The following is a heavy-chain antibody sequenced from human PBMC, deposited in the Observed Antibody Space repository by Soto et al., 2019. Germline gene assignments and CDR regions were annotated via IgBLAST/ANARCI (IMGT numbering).Heavy chain of an antibody. J-gene: IGHJ5*02. CDR1: GGTFSSYA. D-gene: IGHD2-8*01. CDR3: ARENRGTNGVWVFDP. V-gene: IGHV1-69*01. CDR2: IIPIFGTA. Sequence: QVQLVQSGAEVKKPESSVKVSCKASGGTFSSYAISWVRQAPGQGLEWMGGIIPIFGTAIYAQKFQGRVTITADESTSTAYMELSSLRSEDTAVYYCARENRGTNGVWVFDPWGQGTLVTVSS.